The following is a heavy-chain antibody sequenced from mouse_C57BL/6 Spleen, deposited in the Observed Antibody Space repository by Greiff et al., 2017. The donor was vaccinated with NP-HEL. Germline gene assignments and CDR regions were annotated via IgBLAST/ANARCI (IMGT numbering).Heavy chain of an antibody. Sequence: QVQLQQPGAELVRPGTSVKLSCKASGYTFTSYWMHWVKQRPGQGLEWIGVIDPSDSYTNYNQKFKGKATLTVDTSSSTAYMQLSSLTSEDSAVYYCASPPYYGSSFLAYWGQGTLVTVSA. V-gene: IGHV1-59*01. CDR1: GYTFTSYW. J-gene: IGHJ3*01. CDR3: ASPPYYGSSFLAY. D-gene: IGHD1-1*01. CDR2: IDPSDSYT.